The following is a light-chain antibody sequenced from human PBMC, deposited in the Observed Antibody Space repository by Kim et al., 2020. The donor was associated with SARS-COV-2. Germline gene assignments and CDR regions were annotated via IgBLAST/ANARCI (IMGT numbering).Light chain of an antibody. CDR2: GAS. V-gene: IGKV3-15*01. J-gene: IGKJ4*01. Sequence: EIVMTQSPATLSVSPGESATLSCRASQSVSSNLAWYQHKVGQAPSLLIYGASTRATGIPARFSGSGSGTEFTLTISSLQSEDFAVYYCQQYNNRPPVTFGGGTKLEI. CDR3: QQYNNRPPVT. CDR1: QSVSSN.